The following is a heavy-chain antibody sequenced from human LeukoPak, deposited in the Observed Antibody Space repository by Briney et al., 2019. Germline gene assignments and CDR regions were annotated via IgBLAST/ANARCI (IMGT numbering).Heavy chain of an antibody. CDR1: GGSISSSSYY. J-gene: IGHJ4*02. V-gene: IGHV4-39*07. Sequence: PSETLSLTCTVSGGSISSSSYYWGWIRQPPGKGLEWIGSIYYSGSTYYNPSLKSRVTISVDTSKNQFSLKLSSVTAADTAVYYCARDLVYSGKFDYWGQGTLVTVSS. CDR2: IYYSGST. D-gene: IGHD1-26*01. CDR3: ARDLVYSGKFDY.